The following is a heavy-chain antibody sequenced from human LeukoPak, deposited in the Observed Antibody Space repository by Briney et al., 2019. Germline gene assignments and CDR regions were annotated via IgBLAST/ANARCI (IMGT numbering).Heavy chain of an antibody. CDR1: GFTFSDYY. D-gene: IGHD3-9*01. Sequence: PGRSLRLSCAASGFTFSDYYMSWIRQAPGKGLEWVSYISSSSSYTNYADSVKGRFTISRDNSKNTLYLQMNSLRAEDTAVYYCYFDWLLRSVYWGQGTLVTVSS. V-gene: IGHV3-11*03. J-gene: IGHJ4*02. CDR2: ISSSSSYT. CDR3: YFDWLLRSVY.